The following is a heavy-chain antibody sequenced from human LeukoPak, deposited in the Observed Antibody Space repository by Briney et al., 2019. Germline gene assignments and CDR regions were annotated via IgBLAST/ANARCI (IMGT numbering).Heavy chain of an antibody. CDR1: GCRFTSYW. Sequence: GGSLKISFKGSGCRFTSYWIGWVRQMPGKGLEWMGIIYPGDSDTRYSPSFQGQVTISADKSISTAYLQWSSLKASDTAMYYCARQYYYDSSGYPYNWFDPWGQGTLVTVSS. V-gene: IGHV5-51*01. D-gene: IGHD3-22*01. CDR2: IYPGDSDT. J-gene: IGHJ5*02. CDR3: ARQYYYDSSGYPYNWFDP.